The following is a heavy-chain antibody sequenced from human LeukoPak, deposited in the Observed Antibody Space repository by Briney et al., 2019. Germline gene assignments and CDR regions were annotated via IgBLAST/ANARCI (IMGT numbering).Heavy chain of an antibody. CDR1: GFIFSDYW. CDR2: IKQDGSKK. CDR3: APAGRTFPPLFDY. J-gene: IGHJ4*02. D-gene: IGHD2-21*01. V-gene: IGHV3-7*01. Sequence: PGGSLRLSCAASGFIFSDYWMHWVRQAPGKGLEGVANIKQDGSKKDYVDSVKGRFTTSRDNAKNSLFLQMNSLRAEDTAVYYCAPAGRTFPPLFDYWGQGTLVTVSS.